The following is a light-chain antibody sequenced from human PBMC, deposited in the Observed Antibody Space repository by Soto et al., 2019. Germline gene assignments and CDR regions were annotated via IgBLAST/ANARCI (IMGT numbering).Light chain of an antibody. CDR1: QSVNIH. Sequence: VLTQSPGTLSLTPGERATLSCRASQSVNIHLAWYQQKPGQAPSLLIYGASARASGIPSKFSGSGSGTEFTLTISSLQSEDFAAYYCQQYNKWPRTFGQGTKVDIK. V-gene: IGKV3D-15*01. J-gene: IGKJ1*01. CDR2: GAS. CDR3: QQYNKWPRT.